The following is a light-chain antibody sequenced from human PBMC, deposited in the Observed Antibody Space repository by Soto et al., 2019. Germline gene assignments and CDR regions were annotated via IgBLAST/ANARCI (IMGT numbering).Light chain of an antibody. CDR2: GAS. Sequence: EIVMTQSPATLSVSSGERATLSCWASQSVYTTLAWYQQKPGQAPRLLIYGASTRATGIPARFSGTGSATEFTLTISSLQSEDSAVYYCQQYNKWPLTFGGGTKVEI. V-gene: IGKV3-15*01. CDR3: QQYNKWPLT. J-gene: IGKJ4*01. CDR1: QSVYTT.